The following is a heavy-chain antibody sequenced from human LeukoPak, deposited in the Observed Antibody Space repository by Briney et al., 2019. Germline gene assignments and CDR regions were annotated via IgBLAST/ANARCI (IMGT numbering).Heavy chain of an antibody. V-gene: IGHV4-39*01. CDR2: IYYSGST. D-gene: IGHD3-22*01. CDR3: ARRSPPAGYYGSSGYDNWFDP. Sequence: SETLSLTCTVSGGSISSSSYYWGWIRQPPGKGLEWIGSIYYSGSTYYNPSLKSRVTISVDTSKNQFSLKLSSVTAADTAVYYCARRSPPAGYYGSSGYDNWFDPWGQGTLVTVSS. J-gene: IGHJ5*02. CDR1: GGSISSSSYY.